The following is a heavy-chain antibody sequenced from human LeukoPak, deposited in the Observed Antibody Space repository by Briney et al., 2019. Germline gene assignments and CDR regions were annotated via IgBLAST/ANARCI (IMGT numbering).Heavy chain of an antibody. V-gene: IGHV5-51*01. Sequence: GESLKISCKGSGYSFTSYWIGWVRQLPGKGLEWMGIIYPGDSDTRYSPSFQGQVTISADKSISTAYLQWSSLKASDTAMYYCATWRGYYYGSGSYPDAFDIWGQGTTVTVSS. J-gene: IGHJ3*02. CDR1: GYSFTSYW. CDR3: ATWRGYYYGSGSYPDAFDI. D-gene: IGHD3-10*01. CDR2: IYPGDSDT.